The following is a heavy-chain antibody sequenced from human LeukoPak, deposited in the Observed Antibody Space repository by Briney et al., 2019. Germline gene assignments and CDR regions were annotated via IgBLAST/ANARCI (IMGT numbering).Heavy chain of an antibody. Sequence: GGSLRLSCAASGFAFSSYGMHWVRQAPGKGLEWVAVISYDGSNKYYADSVKGRFTISRDNSKNTLYLQMNSLRAEDTAVYYCARVIAYYGMDVWGQGTTVTVSS. CDR3: ARVIAYYGMDV. V-gene: IGHV3-30*03. J-gene: IGHJ6*02. CDR1: GFAFSSYG. CDR2: ISYDGSNK. D-gene: IGHD3-22*01.